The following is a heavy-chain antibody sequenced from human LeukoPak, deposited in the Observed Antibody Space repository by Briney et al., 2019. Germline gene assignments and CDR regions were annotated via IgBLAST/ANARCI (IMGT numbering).Heavy chain of an antibody. Sequence: SETLSLTCAVYGGSFSGYYWSWIRQPPGKGLEWIGEINHSGSTNYNPSLKSRVTISVDTSKNQFSLKLSSVTAADTAVYYCARLAAAGIHWFDPWGQGTLVTVSS. D-gene: IGHD6-13*01. V-gene: IGHV4-34*01. J-gene: IGHJ5*02. CDR3: ARLAAAGIHWFDP. CDR2: INHSGST. CDR1: GGSFSGYY.